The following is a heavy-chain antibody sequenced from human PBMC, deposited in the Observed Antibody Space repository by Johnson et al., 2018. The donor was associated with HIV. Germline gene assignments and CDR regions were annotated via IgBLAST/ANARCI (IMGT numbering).Heavy chain of an antibody. CDR1: GFTFDDYA. V-gene: IGHV3-9*01. J-gene: IGHJ3*02. D-gene: IGHD1-26*01. CDR2: ISWNSGST. Sequence: VQLVESGGGLVQPGRSLRLSCAASGFTFDDYAMHWVRQAPGKGLEWVSGISWNSGSTYYADSVKGRFTISRDNSKNTLYLQMNSLRAEDTAVYYCAKDRGSYYFYAFDIWGQGTMVTVSS. CDR3: AKDRGSYYFYAFDI.